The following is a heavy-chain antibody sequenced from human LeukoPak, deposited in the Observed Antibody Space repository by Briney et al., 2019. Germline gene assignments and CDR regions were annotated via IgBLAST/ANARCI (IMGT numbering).Heavy chain of an antibody. Sequence: ASVKVSCKASGYTFTSYDINWVRQATGQGLEWMGWMNPNSGNTNYAQKLQGRVTMTTDTSTSTAYMELRSLRSDDTAVYYCARRYSSSWGTPNSFDYWGQGTLVTVSS. V-gene: IGHV1-18*01. D-gene: IGHD6-13*01. CDR1: GYTFTSYD. CDR3: ARRYSSSWGTPNSFDY. CDR2: MNPNSGNT. J-gene: IGHJ4*02.